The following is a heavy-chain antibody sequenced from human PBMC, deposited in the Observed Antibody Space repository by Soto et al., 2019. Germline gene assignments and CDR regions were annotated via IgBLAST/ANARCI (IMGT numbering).Heavy chain of an antibody. J-gene: IGHJ5*02. CDR2: MQHTGNT. CDR3: AKDVSSRSWFDP. CDR1: GASIRSYH. D-gene: IGHD3-10*01. Sequence: QVQLQESGPGLVKPSETLSLTCAVSGASIRSYHWSWIRQPAGKGLEWIGRMQHTGNTNYNPSLKSRVTMSVDTSKNQISLKMTSVTAADTAVYFCAKDVSSRSWFDPWGQGILVIVSS. V-gene: IGHV4-4*07.